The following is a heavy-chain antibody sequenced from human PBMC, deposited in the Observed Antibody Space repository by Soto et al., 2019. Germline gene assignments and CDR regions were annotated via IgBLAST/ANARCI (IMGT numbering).Heavy chain of an antibody. D-gene: IGHD3-10*01. CDR3: AKESYNRRTDFDY. J-gene: IGHJ4*02. CDR1: GFTFSSYS. CDR2: ISSSSSYI. Sequence: GGSLRLSCAASGFTFSSYSMNWVRQAPGKGLEWVSSISSSSSYIYYADSVKGRFTISRDNAKNSLYLQMNSLRAEDTALYYCAKESYNRRTDFDYWGQGPLVTVSS. V-gene: IGHV3-21*04.